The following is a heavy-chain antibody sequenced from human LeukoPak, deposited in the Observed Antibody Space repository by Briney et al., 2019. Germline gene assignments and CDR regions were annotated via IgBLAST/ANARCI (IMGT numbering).Heavy chain of an antibody. CDR3: AVTRTIFGVVIEYNWFDP. D-gene: IGHD3-3*01. V-gene: IGHV5-51*01. CDR1: GYSFTSYW. CDR2: IYPGDSDT. Sequence: GESLKISCKGSGYSFTSYWIGWVRQMPGKGLEWMGIIYPGDSDTRYSPSFQGQVTISADKSIRTAYLQWSSLKASDTAMYYCAVTRTIFGVVIEYNWFDPWGQGTLVTVSS. J-gene: IGHJ5*02.